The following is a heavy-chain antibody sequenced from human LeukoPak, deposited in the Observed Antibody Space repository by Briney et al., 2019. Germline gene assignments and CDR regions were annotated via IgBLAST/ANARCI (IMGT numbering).Heavy chain of an antibody. CDR1: KFIFSRYG. V-gene: IGHV3-30*02. D-gene: IGHD6-13*01. CDR3: ARRALVLGN. J-gene: IGHJ4*02. Sequence: PGGSLRLSCVVSKFIFSRYGMHWVRQAPGKGLEWVTFSRYDESNKNDADSVKGRFTISRDNSKNTLYLQMNSLRAEDTAVYYCARRALVLGNWGQGTLVTVSS. CDR2: SRYDESNK.